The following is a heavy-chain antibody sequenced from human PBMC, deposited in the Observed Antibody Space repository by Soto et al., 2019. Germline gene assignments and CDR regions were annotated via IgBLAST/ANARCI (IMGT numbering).Heavy chain of an antibody. CDR3: ARYRQPDGIWTFDV. Sequence: PGGSLRLSCAASGFTFSTYTMNWVRQGPGQGLEWVSAIIGGGTTYYADSVKGRFTISRDNSQNMLFLQMNSLGVEDAAVYYCARYRQPDGIWTFDVWGRGAQVTVSS. V-gene: IGHV3-23*01. D-gene: IGHD1-1*01. J-gene: IGHJ4*02. CDR2: IIGGGTT. CDR1: GFTFSTYT.